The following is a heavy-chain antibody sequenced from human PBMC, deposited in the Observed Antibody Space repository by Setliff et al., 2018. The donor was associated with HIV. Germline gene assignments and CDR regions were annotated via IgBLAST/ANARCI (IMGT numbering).Heavy chain of an antibody. J-gene: IGHJ4*02. CDR3: ARGGYYYDSSGARWGFDY. Sequence: ASVKVSCKASGYTFTTYYIHWVRQAPGQGLEWMGILNPSEGTTSFAQKFQGRVTMTRDTSTSTVYMELSSLRSEDTAVYYCARGGYYYDSSGARWGFDYWGQGTLVTVSS. V-gene: IGHV1-46*01. D-gene: IGHD3-22*01. CDR1: GYTFTTYY. CDR2: LNPSEGTT.